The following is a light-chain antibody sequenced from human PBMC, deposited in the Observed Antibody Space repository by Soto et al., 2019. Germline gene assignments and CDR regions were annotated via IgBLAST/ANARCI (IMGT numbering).Light chain of an antibody. J-gene: IGLJ1*01. CDR2: EVR. CDR1: SSDVGGYNY. CDR3: SSYAGINDYV. Sequence: QSVLTQPPSASGSPGQSVTISCTGTSSDVGGYNYISWYQQHPGTAPKLMIYEVRKRPSVVPDRSAGYKSGTTASLTVSGLHAEDEADYYGSSYAGINDYVFGTGTKLTVL. V-gene: IGLV2-8*01.